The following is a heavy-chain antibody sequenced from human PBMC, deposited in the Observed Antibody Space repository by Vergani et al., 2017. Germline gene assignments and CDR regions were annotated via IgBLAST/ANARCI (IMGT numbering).Heavy chain of an antibody. CDR3: ATKSCGTPGGQIGYFRE. CDR2: ISDDGTQK. V-gene: IGHV3-30*03. Sequence: QVHLVESGGGVVQPGRSLRLSCVVSGFTSSYYGMHWVRQAPGKGLEWVAVISDDGTQKYYADSVKGRFTISRDNSKSTLYLQMNSLRTEDTAVYYCATKSCGTPGGQIGYFREWGQGTLVTVSS. J-gene: IGHJ1*01. D-gene: IGHD1-1*01. CDR1: GFTSSYYG.